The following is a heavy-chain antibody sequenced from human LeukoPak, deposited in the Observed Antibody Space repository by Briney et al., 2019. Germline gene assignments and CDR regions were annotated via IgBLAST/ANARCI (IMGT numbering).Heavy chain of an antibody. CDR2: IYSGGSR. J-gene: IGHJ6*03. CDR1: GFPFISNY. CDR3: ARVLSGRGSLYSYYYYMDV. Sequence: PGGPLDPSCAAPGFPFISNYMSWARRAPGKGLEGVSVIYSGGSRYYADSVKGRFTISRDNSKNTLYLLMNSLRSEDTAVYYCARVLSGRGSLYSYYYYMDVWGKGTTVTISS. D-gene: IGHD3-10*01. V-gene: IGHV3-53*01.